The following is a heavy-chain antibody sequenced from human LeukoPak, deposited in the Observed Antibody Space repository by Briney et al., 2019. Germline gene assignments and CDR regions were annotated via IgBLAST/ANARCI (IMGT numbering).Heavy chain of an antibody. CDR2: IKSKSDGGTT. Sequence: GGSLRLSCAASGFTFPNAWMSWVRQAPGKGLEWVGLIKSKSDGGTTDYVALVKGRFTISRDDLKNTLYLQINSLKTEDTAVYYCTRQQLVFEYWGQGTLVTVSS. V-gene: IGHV3-15*01. D-gene: IGHD6-13*01. J-gene: IGHJ4*02. CDR1: GFTFPNAW. CDR3: TRQQLVFEY.